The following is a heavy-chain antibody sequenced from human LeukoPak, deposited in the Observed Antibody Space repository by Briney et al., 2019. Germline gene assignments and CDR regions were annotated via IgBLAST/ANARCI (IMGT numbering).Heavy chain of an antibody. J-gene: IGHJ4*02. CDR1: DYTFTSYG. CDR3: ARTSIIGSSWYEANY. Sequence: ASVKVSCKASDYTFTSYGISWVRQAPGQGLEWMGWISAYNGNTNYAQKLQGRVTMTTDTSTSTAYMELRSLKSDDTAVYYCARTSIIGSSWYEANYWGQGTLVTVSS. D-gene: IGHD6-13*01. V-gene: IGHV1-18*01. CDR2: ISAYNGNT.